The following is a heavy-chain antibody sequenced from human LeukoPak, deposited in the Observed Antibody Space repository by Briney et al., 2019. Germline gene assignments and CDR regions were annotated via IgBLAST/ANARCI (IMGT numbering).Heavy chain of an antibody. CDR3: ARTPSAWYSSGWLDY. D-gene: IGHD6-19*01. CDR2: IIPIFGTA. CDR1: GGTFSSYA. Sequence: ASVKVSCKASGGTFSSYAISWVRQAPGQGLEWMGGIIPIFGTANYAQKFQGRVTITTDESTSTAYMELSSLRSEDTAVYYCARTPSAWYSSGWLDYLGQGTLVTVSS. V-gene: IGHV1-69*05. J-gene: IGHJ4*02.